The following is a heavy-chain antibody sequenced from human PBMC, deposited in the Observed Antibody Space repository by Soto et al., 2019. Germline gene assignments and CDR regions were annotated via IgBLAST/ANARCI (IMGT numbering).Heavy chain of an antibody. CDR1: GDTFSDYD. V-gene: IGHV1-8*01. Sequence: AAVKFSCKASGDTFSDYDINWVRQAPGQGLEWMGWIHLESRKTSFAQKFQSRLTMTGDTSIDTAYMDLTSLTSEDTAVYYRAIPPGWFAGMAVWGQGNTVPVSS. CDR2: IHLESRKT. D-gene: IGHD6-19*01. CDR3: AIPPGWFAGMAV. J-gene: IGHJ6*02.